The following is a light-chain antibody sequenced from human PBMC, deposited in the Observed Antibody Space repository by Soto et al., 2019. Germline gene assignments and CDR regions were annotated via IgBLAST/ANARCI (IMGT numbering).Light chain of an antibody. CDR3: QQYNSYYRT. Sequence: DIQMIQSHSTLSASVGDRVTITCRASQTIRSWLAWYQQKPGKAPNLLIYAASTLKSGVPSRFSGHGSETEFTHTISSRQPDDFATYYCQQYNSYYRTFGQGTKLEIK. CDR2: AAS. J-gene: IGKJ2*01. V-gene: IGKV1-5*01. CDR1: QTIRSW.